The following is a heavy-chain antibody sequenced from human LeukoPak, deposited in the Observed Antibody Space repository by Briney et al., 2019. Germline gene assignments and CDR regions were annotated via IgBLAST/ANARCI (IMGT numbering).Heavy chain of an antibody. CDR2: IYTAGST. CDR1: GAGDSISTSY. D-gene: IGHD1-14*01. V-gene: IGHV4-4*07. Sequence: PSETLSLTCTVSGAGDSISTSYLSWIRQSAGKGLEWIGRIYTAGSTNYNPSLRSRVTVSLDTATHQFSLKLRSVTAADTAVYYCARGVDNHIGIFDIWGQGTLVTVSS. CDR3: ARGVDNHIGIFDI. J-gene: IGHJ3*02.